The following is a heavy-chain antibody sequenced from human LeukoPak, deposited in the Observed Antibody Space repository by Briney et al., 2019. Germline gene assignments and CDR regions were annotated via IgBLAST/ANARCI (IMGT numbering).Heavy chain of an antibody. Sequence: GGSLRLSCAASGFTFSSYAMSWVRQAPGKGLEWVAVISYDGSNKYYADSVKGRFTISRDNSKNTLYLQMNSLRAEDTAVYYCAKWGPYSSGWYFSYFDYWGQGTLVTVSS. D-gene: IGHD6-19*01. CDR2: ISYDGSNK. CDR3: AKWGPYSSGWYFSYFDY. J-gene: IGHJ4*02. CDR1: GFTFSSYA. V-gene: IGHV3-30*18.